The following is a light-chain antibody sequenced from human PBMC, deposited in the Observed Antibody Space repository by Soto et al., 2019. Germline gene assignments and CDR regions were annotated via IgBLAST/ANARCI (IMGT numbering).Light chain of an antibody. CDR3: MQSTHLTPT. Sequence: DIVLTQTPLSLSVTPGQPASISFNSSQSLLHSGGKTYLCWYLQQPGQPPQRLMYEVSNRFARVPDRFSGSGSGTHFTLKISRVEAEDVGIYYCMQSTHLTPTVGPGTRVDIK. V-gene: IGKV2D-29*01. J-gene: IGKJ3*01. CDR1: QSLLHSGGKTY. CDR2: EVS.